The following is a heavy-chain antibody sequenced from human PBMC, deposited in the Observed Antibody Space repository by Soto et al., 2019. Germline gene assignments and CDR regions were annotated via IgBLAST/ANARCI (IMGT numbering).Heavy chain of an antibody. CDR2: IYTSGST. CDR1: GGSISSYY. J-gene: IGHJ6*02. CDR3: ARDLPGYSSSWYRSYYYYGMDV. Sequence: SETLSLTCTVSGGSISSYYWSWIRQPAGKELEWIGRIYTSGSTNYNPSLKSRVTMSVDTSKNQFSLKLSSVTAADTAVYYCARDLPGYSSSWYRSYYYYGMDVWGQGTTVTVSS. D-gene: IGHD6-13*01. V-gene: IGHV4-4*07.